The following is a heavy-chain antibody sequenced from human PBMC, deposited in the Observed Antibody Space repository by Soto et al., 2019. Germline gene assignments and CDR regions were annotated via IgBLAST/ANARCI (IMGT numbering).Heavy chain of an antibody. J-gene: IGHJ6*02. CDR3: ARALYYDILTGYYYYYGMDV. V-gene: IGHV3-48*01. D-gene: IGHD3-9*01. CDR2: ISSSSSTI. Sequence: GGSLRLSCVASGFTFSSYAMNWVRQAPGKGLEWVSYISSSSSTIYYADSVKGRFTISRGNAKNSLYLQMNSLRAEDTAVYYCARALYYDILTGYYYYYGMDVWGQGTTVTVSS. CDR1: GFTFSSYA.